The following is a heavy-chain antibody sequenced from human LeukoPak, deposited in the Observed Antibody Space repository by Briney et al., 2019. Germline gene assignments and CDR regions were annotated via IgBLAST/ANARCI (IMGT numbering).Heavy chain of an antibody. D-gene: IGHD2-8*01. CDR1: GYTFTGYY. Sequence: ASVKVSCKASGYTFTGYYMHWVRQAPGQGLEWMGWINPNSGGTNYAQKFQGRVTMTRDTSISTAYMELSRLRSDDTAVYYCASKAVYAIPDFYYYYGMDVWGQGTTVTVS. CDR3: ASKAVYAIPDFYYYYGMDV. J-gene: IGHJ6*02. V-gene: IGHV1-2*02. CDR2: INPNSGGT.